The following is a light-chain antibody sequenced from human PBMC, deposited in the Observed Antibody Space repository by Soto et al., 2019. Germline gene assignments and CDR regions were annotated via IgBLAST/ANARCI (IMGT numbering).Light chain of an antibody. CDR3: QQLNSYTIT. Sequence: DIQMTQSPSSLSASIGDRVTITGRANQHISNYVNWYQQRPGKAPRVLIFSASTLQSGVPSRFSGSGSGTDFTLTISRLQPEDFATYECQQLNSYTITFGQGTRLEIK. J-gene: IGKJ5*01. CDR1: QHISNY. V-gene: IGKV1-9*01. CDR2: SAS.